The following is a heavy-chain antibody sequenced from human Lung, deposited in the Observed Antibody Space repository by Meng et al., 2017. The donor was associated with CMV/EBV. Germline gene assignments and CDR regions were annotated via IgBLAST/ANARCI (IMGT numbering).Heavy chain of an antibody. V-gene: IGHV1-2*02. Sequence: SVNVSCKASGYTFTGYNIHWVRQAPGQGLEWMGWINPHSGDSKYAQKFQGRVTLTTDTSINTAYMEVSRLKSDDTAVFFCASLFHTSLGTNYYYGMDVWGLGTTVTVSS. CDR3: ASLFHTSLGTNYYYGMDV. CDR2: INPHSGDS. D-gene: IGHD3-10*01. CDR1: GYTFTGYN. J-gene: IGHJ6*02.